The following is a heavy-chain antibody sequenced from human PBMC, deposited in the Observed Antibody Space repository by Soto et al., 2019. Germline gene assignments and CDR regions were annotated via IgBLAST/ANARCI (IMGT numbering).Heavy chain of an antibody. V-gene: IGHV3-30*18. CDR2: ISYDGSNK. Sequence: GGSLRLSCAASGFTFSSYGMHWVRQAPGKGLEWVAVISYDGSNKYYADSVKGRFTISRDNSKNTLYLQINSLRAEDTAVYYCAKDHCGGDCYHDYYSYGMDVWGQGTTVTVS. J-gene: IGHJ6*02. CDR1: GFTFSSYG. CDR3: AKDHCGGDCYHDYYSYGMDV. D-gene: IGHD2-21*02.